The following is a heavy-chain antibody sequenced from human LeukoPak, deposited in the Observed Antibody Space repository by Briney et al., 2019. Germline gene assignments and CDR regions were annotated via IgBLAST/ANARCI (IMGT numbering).Heavy chain of an antibody. Sequence: GGSLRLSCAASGFTFSGFYMSWVRQAPGKGLEWVANINKDGSEEKYVDSVKGRFTISRDNAKNSLYLRMSSLRADDTAVYYCARWPHCQDFWGRGTRVTVSS. CDR2: INKDGSEE. V-gene: IGHV3-7*03. CDR1: GFTFSGFY. CDR3: ARWPHCQDF. J-gene: IGHJ4*02.